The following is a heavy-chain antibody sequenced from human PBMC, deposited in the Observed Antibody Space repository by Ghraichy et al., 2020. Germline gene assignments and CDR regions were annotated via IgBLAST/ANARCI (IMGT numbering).Heavy chain of an antibody. CDR3: GRTVDTAMGFDY. CDR2: IYTSGST. CDR1: GGSISSGSYY. D-gene: IGHD5-18*01. V-gene: IGHV4-61*02. Sequence: SETLSLTCTVSGGSISSGSYYWSWIRQPAGKGLEWIGRIYTSGSTNYNPSLKSRVTISVDTSKNQFSLKLSSVTAADTAVYYCGRTVDTAMGFDYWGQGTLVTVSS. J-gene: IGHJ4*02.